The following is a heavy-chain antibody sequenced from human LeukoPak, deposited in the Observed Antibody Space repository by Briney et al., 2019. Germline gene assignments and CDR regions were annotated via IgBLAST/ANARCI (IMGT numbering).Heavy chain of an antibody. CDR1: GGSISSYY. D-gene: IGHD7-27*01. V-gene: IGHV4-59*01. CDR2: IYYSGST. CDR3: ARENSDDQYGRLGVPSYFDY. J-gene: IGHJ4*02. Sequence: SETLSLTCTVSGGSISSYYWSWIRQPPGKGLEWIGYIYYSGSTNYNPSLKSRVTISVDTSKNQFSLKLSSVTAADTAVYYCARENSDDQYGRLGVPSYFDYWGQGTLVTVSS.